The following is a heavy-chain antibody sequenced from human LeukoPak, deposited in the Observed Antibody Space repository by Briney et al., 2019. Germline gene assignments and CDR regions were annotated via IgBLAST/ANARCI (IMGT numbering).Heavy chain of an antibody. CDR1: GFTFSTYA. J-gene: IGHJ4*02. CDR3: AKLNYYDSSGYSTPLDY. CDR2: ISESGSRT. D-gene: IGHD3-22*01. Sequence: GGSLRLSCAASGFTFSTYAMSWVRQAPGKGLEWVSSISESGSRTYYADSVKGRFTISRDNSKNTLYLQMNSLRAEDTAVYYCAKLNYYDSSGYSTPLDYWGQGTLVTVSS. V-gene: IGHV3-23*01.